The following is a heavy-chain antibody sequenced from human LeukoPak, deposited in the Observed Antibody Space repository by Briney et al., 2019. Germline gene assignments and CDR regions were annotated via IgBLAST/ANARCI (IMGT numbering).Heavy chain of an antibody. J-gene: IGHJ5*02. CDR2: INHSGST. D-gene: IGHD2-8*01. V-gene: IGHV4-34*01. CDR1: GGSFSGYY. Sequence: SETLSLTCAVYGGSFSGYYWSWIRQPPGKGLEWIGEINHSGSTNYNPSLKSRVTISVDTSKNQFSLKLSSVTAADTAVYYCARYLGHCTNGVCYKGRRFDPWGQGPLVTVSS. CDR3: ARYLGHCTNGVCYKGRRFDP.